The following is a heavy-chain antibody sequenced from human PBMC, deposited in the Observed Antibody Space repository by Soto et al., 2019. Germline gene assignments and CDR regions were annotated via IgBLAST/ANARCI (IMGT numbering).Heavy chain of an antibody. CDR1: GGTFSSYS. D-gene: IGHD1-26*01. V-gene: IGHV1-69*01. CDR2: IIPIFGTA. J-gene: IGHJ4*02. CDR3: ARDGGRHSGGIDY. Sequence: QVQLVQSGAEVKKPGSSVKVSCKASGGTFSSYSINWVRQAPGQGLEWMGEIIPIFGTATYAQKFQGRVTLAADESPSTAYMELSILRSEDTAVYYCARDGGRHSGGIDYWGQGTLVNVAS.